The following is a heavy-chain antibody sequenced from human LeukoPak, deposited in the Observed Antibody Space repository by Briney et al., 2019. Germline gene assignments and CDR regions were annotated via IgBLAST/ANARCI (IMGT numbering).Heavy chain of an antibody. V-gene: IGHV3-23*01. CDR3: AIDPNWGTHS. Sequence: RGSLRLSCAASGFTFSTYTMYWVRHPPGKRLEWVSIIGNNGGGIHYADSVKGRFTISRDNFKNALYLQMSSLRVEDTAVYYCAIDPNWGTHSWGQGVLVTVSS. CDR1: GFTFSTYT. CDR2: IGNNGGGI. J-gene: IGHJ4*02. D-gene: IGHD7-27*01.